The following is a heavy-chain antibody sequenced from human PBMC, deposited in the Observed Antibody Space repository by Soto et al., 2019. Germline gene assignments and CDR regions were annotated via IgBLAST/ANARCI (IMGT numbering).Heavy chain of an antibody. V-gene: IGHV3-30-3*01. Sequence: QVQLVESGGGVVQPGRSLRLSCAASGFTFSSYAMHWVRQAPGKGLEWVAVISYDGSNKYYADSVKGRFTISRDNSKNTRYLQMNSLRAEDTAVYYCARVHSSSWYYFDYWGQGTLVTVSS. D-gene: IGHD6-13*01. CDR1: GFTFSSYA. CDR3: ARVHSSSWYYFDY. CDR2: ISYDGSNK. J-gene: IGHJ4*02.